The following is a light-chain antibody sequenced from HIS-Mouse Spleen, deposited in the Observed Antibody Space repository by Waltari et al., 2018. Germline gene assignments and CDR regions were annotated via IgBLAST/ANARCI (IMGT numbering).Light chain of an antibody. Sequence: QSALTQPASVSGSPGQSITISCTGTSSDVGGYHYVSLYQPHPGQAPHLMIYDVSNRTSGVSNRFSGSKSGNTASLTISGLQAEDEADYYCSSYTSSSTYVFGTGTKVTVL. CDR2: DVS. CDR3: SSYTSSSTYV. J-gene: IGLJ1*01. CDR1: SSDVGGYHY. V-gene: IGLV2-14*03.